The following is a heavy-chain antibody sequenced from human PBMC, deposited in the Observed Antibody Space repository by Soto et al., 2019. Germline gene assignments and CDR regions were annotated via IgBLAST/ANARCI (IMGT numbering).Heavy chain of an antibody. Sequence: QVQLVQSGAEVKKPGASVKVSCKASGYTFTSYYMHWVRQAPGQGLEWMGIINPSGGSTSYAQKLQGRVTMTRDTSTSTVYLELSSLRSEDTAVYYCAREGYSSGQGKYFQHWARAPWSPSPQ. J-gene: IGHJ1*01. CDR3: AREGYSSGQGKYFQH. CDR2: INPSGGST. V-gene: IGHV1-46*03. D-gene: IGHD6-19*01. CDR1: GYTFTSYY.